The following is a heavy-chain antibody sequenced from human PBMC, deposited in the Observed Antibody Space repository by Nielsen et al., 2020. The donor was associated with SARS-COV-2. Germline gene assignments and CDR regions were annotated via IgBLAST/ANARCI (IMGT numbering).Heavy chain of an antibody. D-gene: IGHD6-13*01. V-gene: IGHV3-74*01. Sequence: GESLKISCAASGFTFSSYWMHWVRQAPGKGLVWVSRINSDGSSTSYADSVKGRFTISRDNAKNTLYLQMNSLRAEDTAVYYCAKDPGSSWYGVVYYYYYGMDVWGQGTTVTVSS. J-gene: IGHJ6*02. CDR1: GFTFSSYW. CDR3: AKDPGSSWYGVVYYYYYGMDV. CDR2: INSDGSST.